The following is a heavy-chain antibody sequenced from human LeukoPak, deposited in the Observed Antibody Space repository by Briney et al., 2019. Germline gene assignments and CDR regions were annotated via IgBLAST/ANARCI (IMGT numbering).Heavy chain of an antibody. CDR1: GFIFNIYE. D-gene: IGHD3-22*01. J-gene: IGHJ4*02. CDR2: IGSSDSTT. Sequence: GGSLRLSCVGSGFIFNIYEMNWVRQAPGKGLEWLSYIGSSDSTTHYADSVKGRFTISRDNAKNSLYLQMNSLRAEDTALYYCARGPYYYDSSGYYPPFDYWGQGTLVTVSS. CDR3: ARGPYYYDSSGYYPPFDY. V-gene: IGHV3-48*03.